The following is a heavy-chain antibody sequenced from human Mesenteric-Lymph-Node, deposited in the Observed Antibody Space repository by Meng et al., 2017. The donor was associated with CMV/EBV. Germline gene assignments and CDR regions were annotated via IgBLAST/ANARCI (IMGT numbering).Heavy chain of an antibody. Sequence: GESLKLSCAASGFTFSSYSMNWVRQAPGKGLEWVSSISTSSSYIYYADSVKGRFTISRDNAKNSLYLQMNRLRAEDTAVYYCARVLAQYCSSTSCLYYYGMDVWGQGTTVTVSS. CDR1: GFTFSSYS. CDR2: ISTSSSYI. D-gene: IGHD2-2*01. J-gene: IGHJ6*02. V-gene: IGHV3-21*01. CDR3: ARVLAQYCSSTSCLYYYGMDV.